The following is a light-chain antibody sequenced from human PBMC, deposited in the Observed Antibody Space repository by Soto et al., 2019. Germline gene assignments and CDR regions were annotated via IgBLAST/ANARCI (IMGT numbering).Light chain of an antibody. V-gene: IGLV2-14*01. CDR1: SSDVGGYNY. Sequence: QSALTQPASVSGSPGQSITISCTGTSSDVGGYNYVSWYQQNPGKAPKLMIYDVNNRPSGVSYRLSGSTSGNTASLTISGLQPEDEADYYCSSYTSSSTRVFGTGTKVTVL. J-gene: IGLJ1*01. CDR2: DVN. CDR3: SSYTSSSTRV.